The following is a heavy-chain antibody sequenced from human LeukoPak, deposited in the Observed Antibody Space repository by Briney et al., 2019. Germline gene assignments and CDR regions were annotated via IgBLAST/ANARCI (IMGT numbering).Heavy chain of an antibody. CDR1: GGTFSSYA. V-gene: IGHV1-69*05. CDR3: ARDPAWDCSGGSCYSGLDY. CDR2: IIPIFGTA. J-gene: IGHJ4*02. D-gene: IGHD2-15*01. Sequence: SVKVSCKASGGTFSSYAVSWVRQAPGQGLEWMGGIIPIFGTANYAQKFQGRVTITTDESTSTAYMELSSLRSEDTAVYYCARDPAWDCSGGSCYSGLDYWGQGTLVTVSS.